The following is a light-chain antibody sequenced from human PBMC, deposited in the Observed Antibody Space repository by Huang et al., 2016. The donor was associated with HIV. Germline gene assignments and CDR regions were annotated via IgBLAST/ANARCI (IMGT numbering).Light chain of an antibody. CDR2: LSS. CDR3: MQTLQTPRT. CDR1: QSLLHSNGYNY. Sequence: EIVMTQSPLSLPVTPGEPASISFRSSQSLLHSNGYNYFDWYLQKPGQCPQLVIYLSSNRASGVPDRFTGSGSVTYFTLKISRVEAEDVGVYYCMQTLQTPRTFGQGTRLEIK. J-gene: IGKJ5*01. V-gene: IGKV2-28*01.